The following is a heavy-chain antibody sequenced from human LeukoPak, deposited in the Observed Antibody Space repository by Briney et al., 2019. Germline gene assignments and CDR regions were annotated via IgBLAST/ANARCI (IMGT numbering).Heavy chain of an antibody. D-gene: IGHD1/OR15-1a*01. V-gene: IGHV3-48*04. CDR1: GFTFSTYS. J-gene: IGHJ4*02. Sequence: GGSLRLSCTASGFTFSTYSMNWLRQAPGKGPEGLAYISSRTIFHADSVTGRFTLSKDNPKNSLYLQMHGLSVEDPALYYCARTREQVLLLPHPFDHWGQGTLVTVSS. CDR3: ARTREQVLLLPHPFDH. CDR2: ISSRTI.